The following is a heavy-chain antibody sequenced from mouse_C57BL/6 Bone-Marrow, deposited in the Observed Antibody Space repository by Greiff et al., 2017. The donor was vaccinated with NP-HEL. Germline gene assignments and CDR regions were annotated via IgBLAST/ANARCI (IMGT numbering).Heavy chain of an antibody. CDR1: GYTFTSYW. J-gene: IGHJ4*01. CDR2: INPSSGYT. D-gene: IGHD1-1*01. Sequence: QVQLQQSGAELAKPGASVKLSCKASGYTFTSYWMHWVKQRPGQGLEWIGDINPSSGYTKYNQKFKDKATLTADKSSSTAYMQLSSLTYEDSAVYYCAKGTVVAEGYYAMDYWGQGTSVTVSS. V-gene: IGHV1-7*01. CDR3: AKGTVVAEGYYAMDY.